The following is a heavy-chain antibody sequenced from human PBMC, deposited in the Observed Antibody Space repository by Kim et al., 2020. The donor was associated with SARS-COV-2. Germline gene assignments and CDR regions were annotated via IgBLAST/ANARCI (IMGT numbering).Heavy chain of an antibody. D-gene: IGHD2-2*03. CDR2: ISSSSSYT. CDR1: GFTFSDYY. Sequence: GGSLRLSCAASGFTFSDYYMSWIRQAPGKGLEWVSYISSSSSYTNYADSVKGRFTISRDNAKNSLYLQMNSLRAEDTAVYYCARVFGYCSSTSCYGGYYGMDVWGQGTTVTVSS. J-gene: IGHJ6*02. CDR3: ARVFGYCSSTSCYGGYYGMDV. V-gene: IGHV3-11*06.